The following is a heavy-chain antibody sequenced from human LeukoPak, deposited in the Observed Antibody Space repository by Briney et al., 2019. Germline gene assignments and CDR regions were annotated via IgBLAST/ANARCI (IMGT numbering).Heavy chain of an antibody. D-gene: IGHD3-10*01. CDR1: GGSISSGGYY. J-gene: IGHJ4*02. Sequence: SETLSLTCTVSGGSISSGGYYWSWIRQPPGTGLEWIGYIYYSGSTNYNPSLKSRVTISVDTSKNQFSLKLTSVTAADTAVYYCARSYSGSYYRTFDYWGQGTLVTVSS. CDR3: ARSYSGSYYRTFDY. CDR2: IYYSGST. V-gene: IGHV4-61*08.